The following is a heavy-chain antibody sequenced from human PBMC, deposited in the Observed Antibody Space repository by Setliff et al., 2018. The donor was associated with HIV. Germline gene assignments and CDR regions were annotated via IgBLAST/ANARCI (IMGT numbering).Heavy chain of an antibody. J-gene: IGHJ4*02. CDR2: IYLSDSDT. V-gene: IGHV5-51*01. CDR1: GYTFPQAW. D-gene: IGHD6-6*01. CDR3: ATSPGTYSSSSSSYFDY. Sequence: GESLKISCKGSGYTFPQAWIGWVRQMPGKGLEWMGIIYLSDSDTRYSQSFQGHVTISADKSISTAYLQWSSLKASDTAMYYCATSPGTYSSSSSSYFDYWGQGTRVTVSS.